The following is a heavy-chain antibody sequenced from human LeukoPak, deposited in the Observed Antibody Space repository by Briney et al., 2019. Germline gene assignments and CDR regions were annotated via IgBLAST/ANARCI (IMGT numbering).Heavy chain of an antibody. J-gene: IGHJ6*02. CDR1: GFTFSSYG. CDR3: ARDFLREGLEWLLYGYYYYYGMDV. Sequence: PGGSLRLSCAASGFTFSSYGMHWVRQAPGKGLEWVAVISYDGSNKYYADSVKGRFTISRDNSKNTLYLQMNSLRAEDTAVYYCARDFLREGLEWLLYGYYYYYGMDVWGQGTTVTVSS. CDR2: ISYDGSNK. V-gene: IGHV3-30*19. D-gene: IGHD3-3*01.